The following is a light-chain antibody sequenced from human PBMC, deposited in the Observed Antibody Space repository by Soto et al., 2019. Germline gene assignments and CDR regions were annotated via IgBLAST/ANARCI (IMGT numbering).Light chain of an antibody. V-gene: IGKV3-15*01. J-gene: IGKJ4*01. CDR3: QHHDKWPDLS. CDR2: RAS. Sequence: EVVMTQSPATLSVSPGDSATLSCRASQSVSGNLAWYQQKSGQAPRLLIYRASTRATGIPDRFRGSGSGTDFTLTISSVQSEDFAVYYCQHHDKWPDLSFGGGTKVDIK. CDR1: QSVSGN.